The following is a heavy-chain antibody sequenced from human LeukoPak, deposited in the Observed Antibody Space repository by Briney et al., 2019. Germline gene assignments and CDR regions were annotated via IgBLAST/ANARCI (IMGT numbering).Heavy chain of an antibody. J-gene: IGHJ4*02. V-gene: IGHV3-66*01. CDR3: GREYRGEYYFAY. D-gene: IGHD3-10*01. Sequence: PGESLTLSCAVSGLTVSSNYMSWVRQPPGKGLEWVSVIYSGGSTYYAESVKGGFTISRDNSKTQLSLQMNSLGAEKTPVYSLGREYRGEYYFAYWGQGTLVTVSS. CDR1: GLTVSSNY. CDR2: IYSGGST.